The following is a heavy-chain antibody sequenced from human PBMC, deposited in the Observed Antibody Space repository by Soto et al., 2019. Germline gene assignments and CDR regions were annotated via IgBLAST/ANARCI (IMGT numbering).Heavy chain of an antibody. D-gene: IGHD3-22*01. V-gene: IGHV5-51*01. CDR2: IFPGDSDT. Sequence: GESLKISCKGSGYSFTRYWIGWGRQMPGKGLEWMGIIFPGDSDTRYRPSFQGQVTISADRSISTAYLQWSSLKASDTAMYYCAIDTYFGSSGYYDAFDIWGQGTMVTVSS. CDR1: GYSFTRYW. J-gene: IGHJ3*02. CDR3: AIDTYFGSSGYYDAFDI.